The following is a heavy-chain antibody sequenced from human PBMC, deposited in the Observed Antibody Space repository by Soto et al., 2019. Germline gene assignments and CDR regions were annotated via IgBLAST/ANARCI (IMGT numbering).Heavy chain of an antibody. D-gene: IGHD3-9*01. CDR1: GYTFTSYD. Sequence: GASVKVSCKASGYTFTSYDINWVRQATGQGLEWMRWMNPNSGNTGYAQKFQGRVTMTRNTSISTAYMELSSLRSEDTAVYYCASYYSFDWFPYYYGMDVWGQGTTVTVSS. J-gene: IGHJ6*02. CDR3: ASYYSFDWFPYYYGMDV. CDR2: MNPNSGNT. V-gene: IGHV1-8*01.